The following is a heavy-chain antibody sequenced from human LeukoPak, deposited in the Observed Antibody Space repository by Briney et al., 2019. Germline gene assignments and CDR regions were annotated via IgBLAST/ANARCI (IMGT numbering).Heavy chain of an antibody. J-gene: IGHJ4*02. V-gene: IGHV1-69*13. D-gene: IGHD6-6*01. CDR1: GGTFSSYA. Sequence: SVKVSCKASGGTFSSYAISWVRQAPGQGLEWMGGIIPIFGTANYAQKFQGRVTITADESTSTAYMELSSLRSEDTAVYYCARDHPVYSSSSGEGNFFNYWGQGTLVTVSS. CDR3: ARDHPVYSSSSGEGNFFNY. CDR2: IIPIFGTA.